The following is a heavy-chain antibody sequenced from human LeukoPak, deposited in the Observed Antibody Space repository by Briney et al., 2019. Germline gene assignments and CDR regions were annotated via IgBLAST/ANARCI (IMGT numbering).Heavy chain of an antibody. J-gene: IGHJ4*02. CDR3: AYLGLSSDWNDVPGPQIDH. V-gene: IGHV3-23*01. Sequence: GGSVRLSCTASGFTFLDYAMNWVGQAAGKGGEWGATVRASGSITFYAHSVKRRFTISREDSKNLLNLQMNSLRADDTAVYYCAYLGLSSDWNDVPGPQIDHWGQGTLVTVSS. CDR1: GFTFLDYA. CDR2: VRASGSIT. D-gene: IGHD1-1*01.